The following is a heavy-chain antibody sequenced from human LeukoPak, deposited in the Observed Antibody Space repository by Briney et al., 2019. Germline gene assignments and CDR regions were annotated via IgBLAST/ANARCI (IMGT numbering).Heavy chain of an antibody. CDR1: GFTLSSYD. CDR3: ARMYSSGLFDY. V-gene: IGHV3-48*03. Sequence: GGSLRLSCAASGFTLSSYDMNWVRQAPGKGLEWVSYISSSGTTIYYAVSVKGRFTISRDNAKNSLYLQMNSLRAEDTAVYYCARMYSSGLFDYWGQGTLVTVSS. CDR2: ISSSGTTI. D-gene: IGHD6-19*01. J-gene: IGHJ4*02.